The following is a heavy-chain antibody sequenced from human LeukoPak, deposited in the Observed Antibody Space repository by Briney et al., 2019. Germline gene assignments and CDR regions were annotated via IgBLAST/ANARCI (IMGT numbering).Heavy chain of an antibody. CDR1: GYTFTSYG. V-gene: IGHV1-18*01. CDR2: ISAYNGNT. D-gene: IGHD6-19*01. J-gene: IGHJ3*02. CDR3: AREWLALRGADAFDI. Sequence: GASVKVSCKASGYTFTSYGISWVGQAPGQGLEWMGWISAYNGNTNYAQKLQGRVTMTTDTSTSTAYMELRSLRSDDTAVYYCAREWLALRGADAFDIWGQGTMVTVSS.